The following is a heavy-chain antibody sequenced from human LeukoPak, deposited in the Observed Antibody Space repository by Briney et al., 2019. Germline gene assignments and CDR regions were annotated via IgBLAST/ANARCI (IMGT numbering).Heavy chain of an antibody. J-gene: IGHJ4*02. CDR2: WYNNGTS. D-gene: IGHD3-22*01. V-gene: IGHV4-39*07. CDR3: ASLGIGYYYFDF. Sequence: SETLSLTCTVSGGSISSSSYYWTWIRQPPGKGLEWIGSWYNNGTSYYNPSLQSRVSISLDTSQNHFSLKLTSVTAADTAVYYCASLGIGYYYFDFWGQGILVTVSS. CDR1: GGSISSSSYY.